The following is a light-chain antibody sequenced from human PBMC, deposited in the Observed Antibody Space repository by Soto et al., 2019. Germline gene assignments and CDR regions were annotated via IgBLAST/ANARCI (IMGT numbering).Light chain of an antibody. CDR3: AAWDDSLNGVV. Sequence: QSVLTQPPSVSDAPRQRVTISCSGSSSNIGNNAVNWYQQLPGKAPKLLIYYDDLLPSGVSDRYSGSKSGTSASLAISGLQSEHEADYYCAAWDDSLNGVVFGGGTKVTVL. J-gene: IGLJ2*01. CDR2: YDD. V-gene: IGLV1-36*01. CDR1: SSNIGNNA.